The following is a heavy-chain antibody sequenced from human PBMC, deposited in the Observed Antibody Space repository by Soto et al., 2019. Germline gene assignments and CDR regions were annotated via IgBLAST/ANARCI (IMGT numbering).Heavy chain of an antibody. CDR3: ASPGRLGIAGAGAWSFNL. CDR1: GYTFTSYG. Sequence: ASVKVSCKASGYTFTSYGISWVRQAPGQGLEWMGWISAYNGNTNYAQRLQGRVTMTTDTSTSTAYMELRSLRSDDTAVYYCASPGRLGIAGAGAWSFNLGGGGPRVTSPQ. V-gene: IGHV1-18*01. CDR2: ISAYNGNT. D-gene: IGHD6-19*01. J-gene: IGHJ1*01.